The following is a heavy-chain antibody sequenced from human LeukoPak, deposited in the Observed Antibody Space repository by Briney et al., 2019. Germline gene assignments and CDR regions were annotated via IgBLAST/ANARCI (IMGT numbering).Heavy chain of an antibody. CDR3: AKTDGGSSVYYYYYMDV. CDR1: GFTFSSYG. V-gene: IGHV3-30*18. Sequence: GRSLRLSCAASGFTFSSYGMHWVRQAPGKGLEWVAVISYDGSNKYYADSVKGRFTISRDNSKNTLYLQMNSLRAEDTAVYYCAKTDGGSSVYYYYYMDVWGKGPRSPSP. D-gene: IGHD6-6*01. J-gene: IGHJ6*03. CDR2: ISYDGSNK.